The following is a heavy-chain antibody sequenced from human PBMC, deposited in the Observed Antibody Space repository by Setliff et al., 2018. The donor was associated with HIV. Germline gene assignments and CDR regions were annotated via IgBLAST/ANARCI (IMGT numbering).Heavy chain of an antibody. J-gene: IGHJ6*04. V-gene: IGHV1-69*13. D-gene: IGHD6-19*01. CDR3: ARSDSGWPHYQYHHMDV. CDR2: IIPVFGKV. Sequence: GASVTVSCKASGGTFSSFGINWIRQAPGQGLEWMGGIIPVFGKVEYAQRFQGRVKITADESTSTAYMEMSSLRSEDMAIYYCARSDSGWPHYQYHHMDVWGKGTTVTVSS. CDR1: GGTFSSFG.